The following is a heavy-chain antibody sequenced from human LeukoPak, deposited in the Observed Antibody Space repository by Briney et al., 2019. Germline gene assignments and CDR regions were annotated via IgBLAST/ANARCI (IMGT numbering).Heavy chain of an antibody. CDR2: VNSDGIT. CDR1: GITVSNNH. D-gene: IGHD7-27*01. CDR3: AAGWGFLDH. J-gene: IGHJ4*02. Sequence: GGSLRLSCAASGITVSNNHMSWVRQAPGKGLEWVSIVNSDGITYNADSVKGRFIISRDNSKNTVSLEMNRLRVEDTATYYCAAGWGFLDHWGQGTLVTVSS. V-gene: IGHV3-66*01.